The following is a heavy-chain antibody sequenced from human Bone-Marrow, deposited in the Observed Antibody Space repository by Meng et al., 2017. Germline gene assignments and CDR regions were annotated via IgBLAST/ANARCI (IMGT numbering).Heavy chain of an antibody. D-gene: IGHD1-26*01. V-gene: IGHV1-69*01. CDR2: IIPIFGTA. J-gene: IGHJ5*02. CDR1: GGTFSSYA. CDR3: AREPGPRVGWFDP. Sequence: QVQLLRSGAGVKKPGASVKVSCKASGGTFSSYAISWVRQAPGQGLEWMGGIIPIFGTANYAQKFQGRVTITADESTSTAYMELSSLRSEDMAVYYCAREPGPRVGWFDPWGQGTLVTVSS.